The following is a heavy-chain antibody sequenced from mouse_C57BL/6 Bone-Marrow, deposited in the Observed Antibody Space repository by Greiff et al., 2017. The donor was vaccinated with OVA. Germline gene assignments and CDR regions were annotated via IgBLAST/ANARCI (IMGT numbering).Heavy chain of an antibody. Sequence: QVQLQQPGAELVMPGASVKLSCKASGYTFTSYWMHWVKQRPGQGLEWIGEIDPSDSYTNYNQKFKGKSTLTVDNSSSTAYMQLSSLTSEDSAVYYCARMDYWGQGTTLTVSS. CDR3: ARMDY. CDR1: GYTFTSYW. CDR2: IDPSDSYT. V-gene: IGHV1-69*01. J-gene: IGHJ2*01.